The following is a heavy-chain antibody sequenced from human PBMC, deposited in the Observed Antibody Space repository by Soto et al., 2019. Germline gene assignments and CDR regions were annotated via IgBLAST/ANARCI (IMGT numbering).Heavy chain of an antibody. CDR3: ARLHCNSPNCVPLDP. Sequence: PSETLSLTCTVSSGSVSSGSYYWSWIRQPPGKGLEWIGSMYYSGSTSYNPSLKSRVTMSVDTSKNQLSLRLSSVTAADTAVYYCARLHCNSPNCVPLDPWGQGTLVT. CDR1: SGSVSSGSYY. J-gene: IGHJ5*02. D-gene: IGHD2-2*01. CDR2: MYYSGST. V-gene: IGHV4-39*01.